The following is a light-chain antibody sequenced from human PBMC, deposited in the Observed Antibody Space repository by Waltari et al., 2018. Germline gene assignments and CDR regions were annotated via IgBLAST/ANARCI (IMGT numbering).Light chain of an antibody. J-gene: IGKJ1*01. CDR1: QSISGW. CDR2: DAS. CDR3: QQYNSFFRT. V-gene: IGKV1-5*01. Sequence: DIQMTQTPSTLSASVGDRVTITCRASQSISGWLAWYQQKPGKAPKLRIFDASKLESGVPSRFSGSGFGTEFALTISGLQPYEFATYFCQQYNSFFRTFGQGTKVEIK.